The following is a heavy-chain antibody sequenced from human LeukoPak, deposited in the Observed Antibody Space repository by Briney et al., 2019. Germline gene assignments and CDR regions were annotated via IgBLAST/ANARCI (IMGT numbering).Heavy chain of an antibody. D-gene: IGHD2-21*02. J-gene: IGHJ3*02. CDR2: IYPGDSDT. Sequence: GESLKISCKGSGNSFSNYWIGWVRQLPGRGLEWMGIIYPGDSDTTYSPSFQGQVTISADKSISTAFLRWNSLKASDTAMYYCARRNPMTQDAFDIWGQGTMVTVS. CDR3: ARRNPMTQDAFDI. V-gene: IGHV5-51*01. CDR1: GNSFSNYW.